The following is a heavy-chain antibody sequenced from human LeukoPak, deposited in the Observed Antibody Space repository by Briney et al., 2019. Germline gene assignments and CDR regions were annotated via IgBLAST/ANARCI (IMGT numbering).Heavy chain of an antibody. Sequence: SETLSLTCAVYGGSFSGYDWSWIRQPPGEGLEWIGEINHSGSTNYNPSLKSRVTISVDTSKNQFSLKLSSVTAADTAVYYCARGTWILDYWGQGTLVTVSS. D-gene: IGHD5-18*01. CDR1: GGSFSGYD. V-gene: IGHV4-34*01. CDR2: INHSGST. CDR3: ARGTWILDY. J-gene: IGHJ4*02.